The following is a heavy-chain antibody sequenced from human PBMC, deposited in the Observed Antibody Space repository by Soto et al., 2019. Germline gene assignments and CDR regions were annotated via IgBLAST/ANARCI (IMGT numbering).Heavy chain of an antibody. CDR3: AREAGYSSGWVFDY. D-gene: IGHD6-19*01. J-gene: IGHJ4*02. V-gene: IGHV1-8*01. CDR2: MNPNSGNT. CDR1: GYTFTSYD. Sequence: GASVKVSCKASGYTFTSYDINWVRQATGQGLEWMGWMNPNSGNTGYAQKFQGRVTMTRNTSISTAYMELSSLRSEDTAVYYCAREAGYSSGWVFDYWGQGTLVTVSS.